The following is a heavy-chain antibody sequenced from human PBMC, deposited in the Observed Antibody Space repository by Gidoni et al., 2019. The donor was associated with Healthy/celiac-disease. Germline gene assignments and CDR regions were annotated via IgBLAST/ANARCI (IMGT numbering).Heavy chain of an antibody. CDR1: GGTFSSYA. Sequence: QVQLVQSGAEVQKPGSSVKVSCKASGGTFSSYAISWVRQAPGQGLEWMGGISPIFGTANYAQKFQGRVTITADESTSTAYMELSSLRSEDTAVYYCARSQFPTYYYDSSGLSDAFDIWGQGTMVTVSS. V-gene: IGHV1-69*01. D-gene: IGHD3-22*01. CDR3: ARSQFPTYYYDSSGLSDAFDI. J-gene: IGHJ3*02. CDR2: ISPIFGTA.